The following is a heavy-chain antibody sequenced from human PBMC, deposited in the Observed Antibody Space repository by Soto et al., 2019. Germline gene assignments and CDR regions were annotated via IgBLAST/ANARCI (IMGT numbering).Heavy chain of an antibody. CDR1: GFTFSSYA. J-gene: IGHJ4*02. Sequence: EVQLLESGGGLVQPGGSLRLSCAASGFTFSSYAMSWVRQAPGRGLEWVSSIGVGGASYYADSVEGRFAISRDNSENTVILQMNSLRAEDTAVYYCRKNYYFDNWGQGTLVTVSS. CDR2: SIGVGGAS. V-gene: IGHV3-23*01. CDR3: RKNYYFDN.